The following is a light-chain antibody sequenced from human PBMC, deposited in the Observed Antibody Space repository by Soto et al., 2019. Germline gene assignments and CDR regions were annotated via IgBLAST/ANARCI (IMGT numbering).Light chain of an antibody. J-gene: IGKJ4*01. CDR1: QSVSSY. Sequence: EIVLTQSPATLSLSPGERATLSCRASQSVSSYLAWYQQKPGQAPRLLIYDASNRATGIPAMFSGSGSGTDFPLTISSLEPEDFAVYYCQQRSTWPLTFGGGTKVEIK. CDR3: QQRSTWPLT. CDR2: DAS. V-gene: IGKV3-11*01.